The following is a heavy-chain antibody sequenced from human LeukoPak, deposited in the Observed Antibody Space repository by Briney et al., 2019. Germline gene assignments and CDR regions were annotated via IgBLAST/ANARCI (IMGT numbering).Heavy chain of an antibody. CDR2: ISSSGNYI. Sequence: GGSLRLSCAASGVTFSTYIINWVRQAPGKGLEWVSSISSSGNYIYYADSVKGRFTISRDNAKNSLYLQMNSLRAEDTAVYYCAKAQSNWFDPWGQGTLVTVSS. V-gene: IGHV3-21*01. CDR3: AKAQSNWFDP. CDR1: GVTFSTYI. J-gene: IGHJ5*02.